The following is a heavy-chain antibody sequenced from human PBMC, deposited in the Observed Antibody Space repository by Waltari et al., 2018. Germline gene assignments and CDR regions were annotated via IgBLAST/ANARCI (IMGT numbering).Heavy chain of an antibody. J-gene: IGHJ3*01. V-gene: IGHV3-23*01. CDR2: ISGSGGST. CDR3: ASCTISGKRNAFHV. CDR1: GFTFSSYA. Sequence: EVQLLESGGGLVQPGGSLRLSCAASGFTFSSYAMSWVRQAPGKGLEWVSAISGSGGSTYYADSVKGRFTISRDNSKNTLYLQMNRLRAEDTAVYYCASCTISGKRNAFHVWGQGTRVTVSS. D-gene: IGHD3-3*01.